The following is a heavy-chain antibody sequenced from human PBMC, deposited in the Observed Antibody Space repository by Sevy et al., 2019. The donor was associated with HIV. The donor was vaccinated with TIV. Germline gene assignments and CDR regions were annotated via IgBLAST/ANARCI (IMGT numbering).Heavy chain of an antibody. CDR3: TRDKTILEGRYGMDV. CDR2: IFSSSSWI. CDR1: GFIFNDYN. V-gene: IGHV3-21*01. J-gene: IGHJ6*02. Sequence: GGSLRLSCAASGFIFNDYNMNWVRKAPGKGLEWVSFIFSSSSWIYYADSVKGRFTISRDNTKNSLYLQMNSLRAEDTAVYYCTRDKTILEGRYGMDVWGQGTTVTVSS. D-gene: IGHD3-9*01.